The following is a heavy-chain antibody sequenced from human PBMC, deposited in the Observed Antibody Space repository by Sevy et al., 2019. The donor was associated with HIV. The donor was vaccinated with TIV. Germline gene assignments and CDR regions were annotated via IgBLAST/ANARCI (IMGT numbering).Heavy chain of an antibody. CDR2: IRSKAYGGTT. CDR3: TRDRIDGSGSYSADD. V-gene: IGHV3-49*03. CDR1: GFTFGDYA. D-gene: IGHD3-10*01. J-gene: IGHJ4*02. Sequence: GGSLRLSCTASGFTFGDYAMSWFRQAPGKGLEWVGFIRSKAYGGTTEYAASGKGRFTISRDDTKSIAYLQMNSLKTEDTAVYYCTRDRIDGSGSYSADDWGQGTLVTVSS.